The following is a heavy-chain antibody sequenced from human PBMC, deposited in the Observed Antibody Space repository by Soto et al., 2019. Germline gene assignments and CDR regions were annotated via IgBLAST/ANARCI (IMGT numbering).Heavy chain of an antibody. V-gene: IGHV1-24*01. J-gene: IGHJ3*02. D-gene: IGHD3-3*01. CDR1: GHTLTEFS. Sequence: SVKVSCKISGHTLTEFSIHWVRQAPGKGLEWMGGFDPEGGEAIYAQKWHGRVTVTEDTPTDTAYMELSSLRSDDTAVYYCARVFRFLEWVPWPPWIGDAFDIWGQGTMVIVSS. CDR2: FDPEGGEA. CDR3: ARVFRFLEWVPWPPWIGDAFDI.